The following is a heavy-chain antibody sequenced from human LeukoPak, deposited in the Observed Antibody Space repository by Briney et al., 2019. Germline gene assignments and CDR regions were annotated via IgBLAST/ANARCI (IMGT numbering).Heavy chain of an antibody. CDR3: AKERGGEFDY. D-gene: IGHD2-21*01. Sequence: GGSLRLSCEASGFSFSSYGMSWVRQAPGEGLEWVSGFSASDGSRYYADSVKGRFTISRDNSKNTLYLQMNSLRGEDTAVYYCAKERGGEFDYWGQGTLVTVSS. V-gene: IGHV3-23*01. J-gene: IGHJ4*02. CDR1: GFSFSSYG. CDR2: FSASDGSR.